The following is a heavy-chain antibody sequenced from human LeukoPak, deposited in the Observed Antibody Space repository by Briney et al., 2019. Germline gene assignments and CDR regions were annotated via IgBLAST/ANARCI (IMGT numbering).Heavy chain of an antibody. CDR3: ASSYYYDGTRYFDY. J-gene: IGHJ4*02. Sequence: SETLSLTCTVSGGSITSYYWTWIRQPPGKGLEWIGYIYYTGSTKSNPSLKSRVTISLDMSKNQFSLKLGSVTAADTAIYYCASSYYYDGTRYFDYWGLGTLVTVSS. D-gene: IGHD3-22*01. V-gene: IGHV4-59*08. CDR1: GGSITSYY. CDR2: IYYTGST.